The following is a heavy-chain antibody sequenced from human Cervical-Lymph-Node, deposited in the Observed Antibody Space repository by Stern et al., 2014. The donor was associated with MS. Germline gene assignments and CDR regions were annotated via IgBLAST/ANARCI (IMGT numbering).Heavy chain of an antibody. CDR2: LNPNSDDT. D-gene: IGHD1-26*01. Sequence: QMQLVQSGTQMQKPGASVKVSCKASGYTFTAFFIHWVRQVPGQGLEWMGGLNPNSDDTTSAQNFRDRVTLTSDTSIGTAYLELSRLTSADTAVYYCAREATRIVVGIDYWGQGTQVTVSS. V-gene: IGHV1-2*02. CDR1: GYTFTAFF. J-gene: IGHJ4*02. CDR3: AREATRIVVGIDY.